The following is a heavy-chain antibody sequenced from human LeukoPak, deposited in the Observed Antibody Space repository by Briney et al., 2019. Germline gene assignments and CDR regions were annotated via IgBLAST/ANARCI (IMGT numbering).Heavy chain of an antibody. J-gene: IGHJ3*02. CDR3: AKSNGYGLIDI. V-gene: IGHV4-39*07. CDR2: IFYSGST. CDR1: KGSISTSKYY. D-gene: IGHD3-10*01. Sequence: ASENPFPTFPVPKGSISTSKYYWGWVRQPPRKAPEWIGNIFYSGSTYYSPSLKSRVTISLDTSRNQFSLKLNSVTAADTAVYYCAKSNGYGLIDIWGQGTMVTVSS.